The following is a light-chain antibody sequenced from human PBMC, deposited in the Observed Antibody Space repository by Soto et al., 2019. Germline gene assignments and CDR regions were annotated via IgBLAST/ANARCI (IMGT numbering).Light chain of an antibody. CDR1: QGISIY. J-gene: IGKJ4*01. Sequence: ARRMTLSSWSLSASTGDRVTIXXRASQGISIYLAWYQQKAGKAPEXRMYAASTLESGVPARFGGRASGTDSTLTIGSLQPEDSATYYCRRFEAPPLTFGGGTKVDIK. CDR2: AAS. V-gene: IGKV1-8*01. CDR3: RRFEAPPLT.